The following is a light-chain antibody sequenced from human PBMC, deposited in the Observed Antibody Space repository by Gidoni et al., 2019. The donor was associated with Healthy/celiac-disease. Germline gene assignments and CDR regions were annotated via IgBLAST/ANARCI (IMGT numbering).Light chain of an antibody. Sequence: STLSASVGDRVTITCRASQSISSWLAWYQQKPGKAPKLLIYKASSLESGVPSRFSGSGSGTEFTLTISSLQPDDFATYYCQQYNSYLYTFGQGTELEIK. J-gene: IGKJ2*01. CDR2: KAS. V-gene: IGKV1-5*03. CDR1: QSISSW. CDR3: QQYNSYLYT.